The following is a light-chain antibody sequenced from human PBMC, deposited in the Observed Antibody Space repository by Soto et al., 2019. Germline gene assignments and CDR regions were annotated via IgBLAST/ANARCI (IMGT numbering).Light chain of an antibody. CDR3: QQYNNFFT. CDR1: QSVSSN. CDR2: GAS. V-gene: IGKV3-15*01. Sequence: EIVMTQSPATLSVSPGERATLSCRASQSVSSNLAWYQQKPGQAPRLLIYGASTRATGIPARFSGSGSGTVFTLTISSLQSEDFAVYYCQQYNNFFTFGPGTKVDIK. J-gene: IGKJ3*01.